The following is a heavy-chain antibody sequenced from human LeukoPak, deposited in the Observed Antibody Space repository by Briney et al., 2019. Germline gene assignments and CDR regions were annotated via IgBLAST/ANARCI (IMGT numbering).Heavy chain of an antibody. CDR2: IIPIFGTA. J-gene: IGHJ4*02. V-gene: IGHV1-69*13. CDR3: ARDHDWNLLYPSDA. Sequence: SVKVTCKASGGTFSSYAISWVRQAPGQGLEWMGGIIPIFGTANYAQKFQGRVTITADESTSTAYMELSSLRSEDTAVYYCARDHDWNLLYPSDAWGQGTLVTVSS. D-gene: IGHD1-1*01. CDR1: GGTFSSYA.